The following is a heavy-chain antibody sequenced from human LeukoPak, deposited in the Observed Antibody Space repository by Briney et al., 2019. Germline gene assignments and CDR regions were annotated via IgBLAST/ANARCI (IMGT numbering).Heavy chain of an antibody. J-gene: IGHJ4*02. CDR2: INPNSGGT. CDR3: AREGTYSSGWYYY. CDR1: GYAFIGYY. D-gene: IGHD6-19*01. V-gene: IGHV1-2*02. Sequence: ASVKVSCKASGYAFIGYYMHWVRQAPGQGLEWMGWINPNSGGTNYAQKFQGRVTMTRDTSISTAYMELSRLRSDDTAVYYCAREGTYSSGWYYYWGQGTLVTVSS.